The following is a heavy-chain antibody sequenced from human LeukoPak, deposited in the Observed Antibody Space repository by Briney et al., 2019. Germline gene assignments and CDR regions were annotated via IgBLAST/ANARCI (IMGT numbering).Heavy chain of an antibody. CDR2: IYYSGST. D-gene: IGHD3-10*01. Sequence: SETLSLTCTVSGGSISSSSYYWGWIRQPPGKGLEWIGSIYYSGSTYYNPSLKSRVTISVDTSKNQFSLKLSSVTAADTAEYYCARHESSLARAYGSGSYSSWFDPWGQGTLVTVSS. CDR1: GGSISSSSYY. V-gene: IGHV4-39*01. CDR3: ARHESSLARAYGSGSYSSWFDP. J-gene: IGHJ5*02.